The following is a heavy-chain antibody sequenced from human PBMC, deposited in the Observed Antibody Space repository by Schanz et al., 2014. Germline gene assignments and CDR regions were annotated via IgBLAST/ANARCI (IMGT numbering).Heavy chain of an antibody. V-gene: IGHV1-46*01. J-gene: IGHJ5*02. CDR2: INPSGGST. CDR1: GYTFTSDS. D-gene: IGHD2-2*01. Sequence: QVQLVQSGAEVKKPGASVKVSCKASGYTFTSDSMHWVRQAPGQGLEWMGMINPSGGSTTYAQKFQGRVTMTRDTSTSTVYMELSSLRSEDTAVYYCARDRRRYCSTASCLHDNWFDPWGQGTLVTVAS. CDR3: ARDRRRYCSTASCLHDNWFDP.